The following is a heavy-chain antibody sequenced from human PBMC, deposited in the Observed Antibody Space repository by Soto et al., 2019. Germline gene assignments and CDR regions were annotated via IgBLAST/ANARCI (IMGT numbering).Heavy chain of an antibody. V-gene: IGHV3-30*03. J-gene: IGHJ4*02. D-gene: IGHD1-26*01. CDR2: ISYDGSNK. CDR1: GFTFSSYG. Sequence: GGSLRLSCAASGFTFSSYGMHWVRQAPGKGLEWVAVISYDGSNKYYADSVKGRFTISRDNSKNTLYLQMNSLRAEDTAVYYCARSPYSVSYLAYLDYWGQGTLVTVSS. CDR3: ARSPYSVSYLAYLDY.